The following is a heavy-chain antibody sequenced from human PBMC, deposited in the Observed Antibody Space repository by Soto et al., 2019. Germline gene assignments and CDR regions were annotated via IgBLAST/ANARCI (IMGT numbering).Heavy chain of an antibody. D-gene: IGHD3-10*01. CDR2: FRSGGDDDTT. J-gene: IGHJ4*02. CDR3: AKKVNSGSGSQFFDY. CDR1: GFTFSSYS. V-gene: IGHV3-23*01. Sequence: GGSLRLSCAASGFTFSSYSMSWVRQAPGKGLEWVSGFRSGGDDDTTYYADSVRGRFTISRDNSKNTLFLQMNSLRAEDTAIYYCAKKVNSGSGSQFFDYWGQGTLVTVSS.